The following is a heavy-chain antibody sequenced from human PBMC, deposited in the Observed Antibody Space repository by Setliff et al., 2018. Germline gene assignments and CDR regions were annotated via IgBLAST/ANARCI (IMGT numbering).Heavy chain of an antibody. CDR1: GGTFSSYG. V-gene: IGHV1-69*05. CDR3: VREGVDSRSSTDYRYYMDV. J-gene: IGHJ6*03. Sequence: GASVKVSCKASGGTFSSYGISWVRQAPGQGLEWLGGTIPNFGTTNYAQEFQGRVTIITDESTSTAYMELSSLRFEDTAVYYCVREGVDSRSSTDYRYYMDVWGKGTTVTVSS. D-gene: IGHD3-22*01. CDR2: TIPNFGTT.